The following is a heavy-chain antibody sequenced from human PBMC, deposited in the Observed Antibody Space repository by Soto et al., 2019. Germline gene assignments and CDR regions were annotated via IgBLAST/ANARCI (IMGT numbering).Heavy chain of an antibody. Sequence: EVQLVESGGGLVQPGGSLRLSCAASGFTFSSYEMNWVRQAPGKGLEWVSYISSSGSTIYYADSVKGRSTISRDNAKNSLYVQMNSLRAEDTAVYYCARVDTAMATPFDYWGQGTLVTVSS. CDR2: ISSSGSTI. CDR1: GFTFSSYE. V-gene: IGHV3-48*03. CDR3: ARVDTAMATPFDY. D-gene: IGHD5-18*01. J-gene: IGHJ4*02.